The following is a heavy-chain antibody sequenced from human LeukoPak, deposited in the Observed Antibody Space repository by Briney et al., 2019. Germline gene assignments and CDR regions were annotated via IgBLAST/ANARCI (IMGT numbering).Heavy chain of an antibody. Sequence: HPGGSLRLSCAASGFTFSSYGMSWVRQAPGKGLEWVSAISDTGNTYHADSVKGRFTISRDSSKNTLFLQMNRLRPEDAAVYYCAKAPVTTCRGAYCYPFDYWGQGTLVTVSS. J-gene: IGHJ4*02. CDR2: ISDTGNT. CDR1: GFTFSSYG. CDR3: AKAPVTTCRGAYCYPFDY. D-gene: IGHD2-21*01. V-gene: IGHV3-23*01.